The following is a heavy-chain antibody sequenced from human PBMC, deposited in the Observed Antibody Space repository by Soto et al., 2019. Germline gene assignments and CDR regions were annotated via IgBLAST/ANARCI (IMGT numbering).Heavy chain of an antibody. D-gene: IGHD5-18*01. CDR1: GFTFTSYG. CDR3: VSDRGYGHASVPYS. CDR2: ISYDGGLQ. V-gene: IGHV3-30*03. J-gene: IGHJ4*02. Sequence: ESGGGVVQPGRSLRLSCAASGFTFTSYGKHWVRQAPGTRLEWVAVISYDGGLQHYADSVKGRFTISRDNSKNMVLLQMNSLRAEDTAVYYCVSDRGYGHASVPYSWGQGTLVSVSS.